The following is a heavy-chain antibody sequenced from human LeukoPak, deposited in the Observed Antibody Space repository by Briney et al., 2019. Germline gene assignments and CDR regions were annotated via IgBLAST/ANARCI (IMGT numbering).Heavy chain of an antibody. CDR3: AKAAVAGGVDY. D-gene: IGHD6-19*01. CDR2: ISWNSGSI. CDR1: GFTFDDYA. J-gene: IGHJ4*02. V-gene: IGHV3-9*03. Sequence: PGGSLRLSCAASGFTFDDYAMHWVRQAPGKGLEWVSGISWNSGSIGYADSVKGRFTISRDNAKNSLYLQMNSLRAEDMALYYCAKAAVAGGVDYWGQGTLVTVSS.